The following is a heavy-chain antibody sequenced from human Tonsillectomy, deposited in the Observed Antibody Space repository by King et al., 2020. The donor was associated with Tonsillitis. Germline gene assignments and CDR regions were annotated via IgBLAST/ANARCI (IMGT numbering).Heavy chain of an antibody. V-gene: IGHV4-38-2*01. Sequence: VQLQESGPGLVKPSETLSLTCAVSGYSISSGYYWGWIRQPPGKGLEWIGSIYHSGSTYYNPSLKSRVTISVDTSKNQFSLKLSSVTAADTAVYYCARYSYGTTYAFDIWGQGTMVTVSS. CDR3: ARYSYGTTYAFDI. J-gene: IGHJ3*02. D-gene: IGHD5-18*01. CDR2: IYHSGST. CDR1: GYSISSGYY.